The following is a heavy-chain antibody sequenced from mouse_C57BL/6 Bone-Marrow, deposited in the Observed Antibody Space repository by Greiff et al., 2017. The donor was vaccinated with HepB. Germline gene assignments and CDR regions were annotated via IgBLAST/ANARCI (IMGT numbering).Heavy chain of an antibody. V-gene: IGHV5-4*01. Sequence: EVQRVESGGGLVKPGGSLKLSCAASGFTFSSYAMSWVRQTPEKRLEWVATISDGGSYTYYPDNVKGRFTISRDNAKNNLYLQMSHLKSEDTAMYYCARGTTALDYWGQGTTLTVSS. CDR2: ISDGGSYT. CDR3: ARGTTALDY. D-gene: IGHD1-2*01. CDR1: GFTFSSYA. J-gene: IGHJ2*01.